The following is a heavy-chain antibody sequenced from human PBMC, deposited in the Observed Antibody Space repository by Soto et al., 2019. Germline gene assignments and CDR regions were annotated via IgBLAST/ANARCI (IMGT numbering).Heavy chain of an antibody. CDR1: GGSVSSGSYY. Sequence: SETLSLTCTVSGGSVSSGSYYWSWILQPPGKGLELIWYIYYIGITNYNPSLKSRVTISLDTSKNQFSLKLSSVTAADTAVYYCASANRVWGQGTLVTVSS. J-gene: IGHJ4*02. V-gene: IGHV4-61*01. CDR2: IYYIGIT. CDR3: ASANRV.